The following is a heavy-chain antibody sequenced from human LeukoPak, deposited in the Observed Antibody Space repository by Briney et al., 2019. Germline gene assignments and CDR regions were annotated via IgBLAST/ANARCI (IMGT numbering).Heavy chain of an antibody. CDR2: ISYDGSNK. D-gene: IGHD6-19*01. Sequence: LSGGSLRLSCAASGFTFSSYAMHWVRQAPGKGLEWVAVISYDGSNKYYADSVKGRFTISRDNSKNTLYLQMNSLRAEDTAVYYCARDIHSSGWYLGYWGQRTLVTVSS. V-gene: IGHV3-30-3*01. J-gene: IGHJ4*02. CDR1: GFTFSSYA. CDR3: ARDIHSSGWYLGY.